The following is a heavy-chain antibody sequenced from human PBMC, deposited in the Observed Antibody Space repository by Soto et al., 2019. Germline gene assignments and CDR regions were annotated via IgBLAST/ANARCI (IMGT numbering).Heavy chain of an antibody. CDR1: GFTFNNHW. V-gene: IGHV3-74*03. J-gene: IGHJ4*02. CDR3: TRDPSYCTNGVCYPDY. CDR2: INPDGSKT. Sequence: GGSLRLSCAASGFTFNNHWIHWVRQALGKGLVWVSRINPDGSKTKFADSVKGRFTISRDNAKNTVYLQMNSLGAEDTAVYYCTRDPSYCTNGVCYPDYWGQGTLVTVSS. D-gene: IGHD2-8*01.